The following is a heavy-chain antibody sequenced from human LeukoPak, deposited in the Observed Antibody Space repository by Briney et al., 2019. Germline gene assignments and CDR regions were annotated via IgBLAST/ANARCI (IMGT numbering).Heavy chain of an antibody. Sequence: SETLSLTCTVSGGSISRYYCSWIRQPPGEGLEWIGYIYYTGTTNYNPSLKNRVTMSVDTSKNQFSLKLSSVTAADTAVYYCARRTAYYDFWSGTYYMDVWGKGTTVTVSS. CDR1: GGSISRYY. J-gene: IGHJ6*03. V-gene: IGHV4-59*08. CDR3: ARRTAYYDFWSGTYYMDV. D-gene: IGHD3-3*01. CDR2: IYYTGTT.